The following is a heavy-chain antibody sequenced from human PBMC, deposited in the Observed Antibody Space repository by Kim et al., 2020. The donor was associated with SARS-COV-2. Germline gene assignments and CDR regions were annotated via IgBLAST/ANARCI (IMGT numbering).Heavy chain of an antibody. CDR2: INHDGSEK. V-gene: IGHV3-7*03. D-gene: IGHD2-8*02. CDR3: VREGPLVGLDV. J-gene: IGHJ6*02. CDR1: GFMFSTFW. Sequence: GGSLRLSCAPSGFMFSTFWMSWVRQAPGKGLEWVANINHDGSEKYYVDSVKGRFTISRDNAKNSLYLQMNSLRADDTAIYYCVREGPLVGLDVWGQGTTVTVSS.